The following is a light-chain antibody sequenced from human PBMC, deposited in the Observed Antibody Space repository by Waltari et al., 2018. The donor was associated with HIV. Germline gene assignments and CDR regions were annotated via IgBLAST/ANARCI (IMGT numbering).Light chain of an antibody. J-gene: IGLJ3*02. Sequence: AVTQPPSVSGLPGQSTTLSCTGRASDFGLYHFVSWYQQHSGKPPKLILYDVASRASGVSDRFSGSMSGNTASLTISGLRAEDEAHYYCASFTGDNTVMFGGGTEVTVL. V-gene: IGLV2-14*03. CDR1: ASDFGLYHF. CDR3: ASFTGDNTVM. CDR2: DVA.